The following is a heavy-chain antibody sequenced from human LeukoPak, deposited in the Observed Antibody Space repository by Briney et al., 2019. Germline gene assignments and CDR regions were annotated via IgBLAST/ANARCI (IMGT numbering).Heavy chain of an antibody. V-gene: IGHV4-31*02. CDR3: ARGGTSYYYDSRGSGWFDP. CDR1: GGSISSGGYY. CDR2: IYYSGST. Sequence: SQTLSLTCTVSGGSISSGGYYWSWIRQHPGKGLEWIGYIYYSGSTYYNPSLKSRVTISVDTSKNQFSLKLSSVTAADTAVYYCARGGTSYYYDSRGSGWFDPWGQGTLVTVSS. J-gene: IGHJ5*02. D-gene: IGHD3-22*01.